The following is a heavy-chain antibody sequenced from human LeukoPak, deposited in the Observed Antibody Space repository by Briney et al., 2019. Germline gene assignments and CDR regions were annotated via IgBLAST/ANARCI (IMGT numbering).Heavy chain of an antibody. CDR3: AKERIGDYDVFDI. J-gene: IGHJ3*02. CDR2: ISGSGGST. D-gene: IGHD4-17*01. Sequence: PGGSLRLSCAASGFTFDDYAMHWVRQAPGKGLEWVSGISGSGGSTYYADSVKGRFTISRDNSKNTLYLQMNSLRAEDTAVYYCAKERIGDYDVFDIWGQGTMVTVSS. CDR1: GFTFDDYA. V-gene: IGHV3-23*01.